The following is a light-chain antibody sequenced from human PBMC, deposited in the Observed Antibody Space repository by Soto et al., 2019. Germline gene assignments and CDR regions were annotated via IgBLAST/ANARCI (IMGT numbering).Light chain of an antibody. Sequence: QSVLTQPPSVSAGPGQKVTISCSGSSSNIGGNSVSLYQQLPGTAPKLLIYDGNKRPSGIPDRFSGSKSGTSATLGITGFQTGDEADYYCGSWDSSLSAYVFGTGTKVTVL. CDR3: GSWDSSLSAYV. V-gene: IGLV1-51*01. CDR2: DGN. J-gene: IGLJ1*01. CDR1: SSNIGGNS.